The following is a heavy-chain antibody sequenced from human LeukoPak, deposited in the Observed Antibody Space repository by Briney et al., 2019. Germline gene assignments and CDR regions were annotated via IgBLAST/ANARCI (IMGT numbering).Heavy chain of an antibody. CDR3: EKVAYDFWSGYYSDNY. CDR2: ISGGGGST. CDR1: GFTFSIYA. Sequence: GGSLRLSCAASGFTFSIYAMGWVRQAPGKGLEWVSAISGGGGSTYYADSVKGRFTISRDNSKNTLYLQMNSLRAEDTAVYYCEKVAYDFWSGYYSDNYWGQGTLVTVSS. V-gene: IGHV3-23*01. D-gene: IGHD3-3*01. J-gene: IGHJ4*02.